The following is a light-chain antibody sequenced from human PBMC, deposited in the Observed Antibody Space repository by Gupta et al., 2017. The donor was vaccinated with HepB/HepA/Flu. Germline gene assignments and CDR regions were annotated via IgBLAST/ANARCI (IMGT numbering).Light chain of an antibody. CDR3: QQANKFPYT. CDR2: SAF. J-gene: IGKJ3*01. CDR1: EGVSGW. V-gene: IGKV1-12*02. Sequence: DVQMTQSPSSVSASIGDTVTITCRASEGVSGWLAWYQQKPGKAPNLLASAFTLQSGVPSRFSGTGSGTDFALTITNLQPDDYATYYCQQANKFPYTFGPGTTVDVK.